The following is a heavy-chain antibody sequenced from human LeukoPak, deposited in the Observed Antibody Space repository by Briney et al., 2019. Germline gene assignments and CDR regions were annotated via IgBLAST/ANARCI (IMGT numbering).Heavy chain of an antibody. V-gene: IGHV3-9*01. Sequence: GGSLRLSCAASGVTFDDYAMHWVRQVPGKGPEWDSGISWNSGRIGYADSVKGRFTISRDNARNSLYLQMNSLRAEDTALYYCAKDLGHCSSTSCAPDYWGQGTLVTVSS. CDR3: AKDLGHCSSTSCAPDY. J-gene: IGHJ4*02. CDR1: GVTFDDYA. CDR2: ISWNSGRI. D-gene: IGHD2-2*01.